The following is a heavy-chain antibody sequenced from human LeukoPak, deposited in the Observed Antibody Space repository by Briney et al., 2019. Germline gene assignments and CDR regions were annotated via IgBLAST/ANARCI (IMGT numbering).Heavy chain of an antibody. CDR1: GFTFSRYA. Sequence: GGSLRLSCSASGFTFSRYAMHWVRQAPGKGLEYVSGINDNGGRTHYGDSVKGRFSISRDNSKNTLHLQMSTLRAEDTALYYCVKDVGVSYAFDYWGQASLVTVAS. J-gene: IGHJ4*02. D-gene: IGHD2-8*01. CDR2: INDNGGRT. CDR3: VKDVGVSYAFDY. V-gene: IGHV3-64D*09.